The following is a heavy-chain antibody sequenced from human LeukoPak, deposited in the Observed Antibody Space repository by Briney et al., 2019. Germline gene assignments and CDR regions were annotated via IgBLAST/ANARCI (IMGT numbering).Heavy chain of an antibody. J-gene: IGHJ5*02. Sequence: ESLKISCKGSGYSFTSYWIGWVRQMPGKGLEWMGIIYPGDSDTRYSPSFQGQVTISADKSISTAYLQWSSLKASDTAMYYCARSLTMIRGVIGNWCDPWGQGTLVTVSS. CDR1: GYSFTSYW. V-gene: IGHV5-51*01. CDR2: IYPGDSDT. D-gene: IGHD3-10*01. CDR3: ARSLTMIRGVIGNWCDP.